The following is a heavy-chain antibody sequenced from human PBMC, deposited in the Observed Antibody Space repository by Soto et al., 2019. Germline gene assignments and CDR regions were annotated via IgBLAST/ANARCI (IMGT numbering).Heavy chain of an antibody. CDR3: ASRTSGWYFDY. CDR1: GFTFSCYG. V-gene: IGHV3-23*01. D-gene: IGHD6-19*01. J-gene: IGHJ4*02. Sequence: GGSLRLSCAASGFTFSCYGMNWVRQAPGKGLEWVSVISGSGGSTYYADSVKGRFTISRDNSKNKLYLQMNSQRAEDTAVYYCASRTSGWYFDYWGQGTLVTVSS. CDR2: ISGSGGST.